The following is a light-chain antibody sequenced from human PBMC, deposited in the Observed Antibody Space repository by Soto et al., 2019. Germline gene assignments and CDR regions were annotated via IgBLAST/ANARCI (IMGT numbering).Light chain of an antibody. CDR1: QSISSW. CDR3: QKYNSYPWT. V-gene: IGKV1-5*03. J-gene: IGKJ1*01. CDR2: NAS. Sequence: DIQMTQSPSTLSASVGDRVTINCRASQSISSWLAWYQQKPGKNPKSLIYNASSLESGIPSRFSGSVSGTEFTLTISSLQPDDFAIYYCQKYNSYPWTLGKGTKVEIK.